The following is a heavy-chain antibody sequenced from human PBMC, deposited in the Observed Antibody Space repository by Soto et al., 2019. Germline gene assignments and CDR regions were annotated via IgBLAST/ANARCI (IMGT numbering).Heavy chain of an antibody. V-gene: IGHV3-30-3*01. D-gene: IGHD5-12*01. CDR2: ISYDGSNK. CDR3: ARAYGYSGYVFWFDP. Sequence: QVQLVESGGGVVQPGRSLRLSCAASGFTFSSYAMHWVRQAPGKGLEWVAVISYDGSNKYYADSVKGRFTISRDNSKNTLYLQMNSLRAEDTAVYYCARAYGYSGYVFWFDPWGQGTLVTVSS. CDR1: GFTFSSYA. J-gene: IGHJ5*02.